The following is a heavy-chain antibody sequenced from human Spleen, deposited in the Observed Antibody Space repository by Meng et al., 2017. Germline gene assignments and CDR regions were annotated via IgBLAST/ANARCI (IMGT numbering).Heavy chain of an antibody. V-gene: IGHV4-39*06. CDR3: ARIIIAGAGYFDY. D-gene: IGHD6-13*01. Sequence: PQQQGGAGLLKPSETLSLTCAFSDGSISSRSYYWGWIRQPPGKGLEWIGSIYYSGSTNYNPSLKSRVTISVDTSKNQFALKLSSVTAADTAVYYCARIIIAGAGYFDYWGQGTLVTVSS. J-gene: IGHJ4*02. CDR2: IYYSGST. CDR1: DGSISSRSYY.